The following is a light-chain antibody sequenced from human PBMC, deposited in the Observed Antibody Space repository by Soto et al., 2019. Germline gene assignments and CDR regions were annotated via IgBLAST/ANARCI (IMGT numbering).Light chain of an antibody. CDR2: DVS. CDR1: SSDVGGYNY. CDR3: SSYTSSSPKV. V-gene: IGLV2-14*01. Sequence: QSALTQPASVSGSPGQSITISCTGTSSDVGGYNYVSWYQQHPGKAPKLMIYDVSNRPSGVSNRVSGSKSGNTASLPISGLQAEDEADYYCSSYTSSSPKVFGTGTKVTVL. J-gene: IGLJ1*01.